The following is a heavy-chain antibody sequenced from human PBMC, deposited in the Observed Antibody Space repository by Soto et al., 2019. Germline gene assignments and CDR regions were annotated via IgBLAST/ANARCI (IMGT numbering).Heavy chain of an antibody. Sequence: QVQLVESGGGVIQPGRSLRLSCAASGFTFSSYAMHWVRQAPGKGLEWVAVISYDGRNKYYADSVKGRFTISRDSSKNTLYLQMDSLTDEDTAVYYCARTGYTYGSNAGYFDYWGQGTLVTVSS. CDR3: ARTGYTYGSNAGYFDY. J-gene: IGHJ4*02. CDR2: ISYDGRNK. D-gene: IGHD5-18*01. CDR1: GFTFSSYA. V-gene: IGHV3-30*04.